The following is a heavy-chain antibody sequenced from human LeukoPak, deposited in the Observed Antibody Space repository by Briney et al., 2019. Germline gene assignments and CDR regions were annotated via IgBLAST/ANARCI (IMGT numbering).Heavy chain of an antibody. D-gene: IGHD3-22*01. CDR3: ARGGSSGYYYG. Sequence: PSETLSLTCTVSGGSISSYYWSWIRQPAGKGLEWIGRLYTSGSTNYNPPLKSRVTMSVDTSKNQFSLKLTSMTAADTAVYYCARGGSSGYYYGWGQGTLVTVSS. CDR2: LYTSGST. J-gene: IGHJ4*02. V-gene: IGHV4-4*07. CDR1: GGSISSYY.